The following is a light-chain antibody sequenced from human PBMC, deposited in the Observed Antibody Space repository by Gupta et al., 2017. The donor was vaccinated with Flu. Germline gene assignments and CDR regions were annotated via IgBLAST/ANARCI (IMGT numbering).Light chain of an antibody. Sequence: DIQMTHSPSSLSVSVGNRVTITCQASQDIRNYLNWYQQKAGKAPKLLIYDASNLETGVPSRFSGSGSGTDFTFTISSLQPEDLATYYCQQDDNLPITFGQGTLMEIK. V-gene: IGKV1-33*01. CDR3: QQDDNLPIT. J-gene: IGKJ5*01. CDR2: DAS. CDR1: QDIRNY.